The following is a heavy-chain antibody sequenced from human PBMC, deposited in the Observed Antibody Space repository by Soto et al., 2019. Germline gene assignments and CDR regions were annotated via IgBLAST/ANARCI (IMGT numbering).Heavy chain of an antibody. CDR1: GFTFSTYG. CDR2: ISYDGSNK. V-gene: IGHV3-30*18. D-gene: IGHD3-3*01. CDR3: AKDPSYYDFWSGYSPTYYFDY. Sequence: PGGSLRLSCAASGFTFSTYGMHWVRQAPGKGLEWVAVISYDGSNKYYADSVKGRFTISRGNSKNTLYLQMNSLRAEDTAVYYCAKDPSYYDFWSGYSPTYYFDYWGQGTLVTV. J-gene: IGHJ4*02.